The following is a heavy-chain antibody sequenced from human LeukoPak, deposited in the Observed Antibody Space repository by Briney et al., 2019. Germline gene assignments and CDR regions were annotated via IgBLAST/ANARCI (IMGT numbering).Heavy chain of an antibody. CDR1: GFTFSSYW. V-gene: IGHV3-7*01. CDR3: AKDGEWELLYYYYYYMDV. Sequence: GGSLRLSCAASGFTFSSYWMSWVRQAPGKGLEWVANIKQDGSEKYYVDSVKGRFTISRDNAKNSLYLQMNSLRAEDTAVYYCAKDGEWELLYYYYYYMDVWGKGTTVTISS. CDR2: IKQDGSEK. D-gene: IGHD1-26*01. J-gene: IGHJ6*03.